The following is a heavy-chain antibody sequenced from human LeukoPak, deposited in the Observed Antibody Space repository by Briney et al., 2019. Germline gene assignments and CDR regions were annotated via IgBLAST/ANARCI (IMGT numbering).Heavy chain of an antibody. D-gene: IGHD6-19*01. CDR3: ARVVASVAGGAFDI. J-gene: IGHJ3*02. Sequence: ASVKVSCKASGYTFTRYAMNWVRQAPGQGLEWMGWINTNTGNPTYAQDFTGRFVFSLDTSVSTAYLQISSLKAEDTAVYYCARVVASVAGGAFDIWGQGTMVTVSS. CDR2: INTNTGNP. V-gene: IGHV7-4-1*02. CDR1: GYTFTRYA.